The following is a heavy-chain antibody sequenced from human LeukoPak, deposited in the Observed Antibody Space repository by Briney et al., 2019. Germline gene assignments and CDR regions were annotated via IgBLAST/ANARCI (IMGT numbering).Heavy chain of an antibody. CDR3: SSKVDTTMVTASYYHYYIGG. CDR1: GFTFSSYS. Sequence: PGGSLRLSCAASGFTFSSYSMNWVRQAPGKGLEWVSSISTSSSYIYYADSVKGRFTISRDNAKNSLYLQMNSLRAEDTAVYYCSSKVDTTMVTASYYHYYIGGLGKGTTVTVSS. CDR2: ISTSSSYI. J-gene: IGHJ6*03. V-gene: IGHV3-21*04. D-gene: IGHD5-18*01.